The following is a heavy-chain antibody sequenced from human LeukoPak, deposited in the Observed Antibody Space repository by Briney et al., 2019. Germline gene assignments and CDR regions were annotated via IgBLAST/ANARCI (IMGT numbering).Heavy chain of an antibody. Sequence: PSETLSLTCTVSGGSISSYYWSWIRQPPGKGLEWIGYIYYSGSTNYNPSLKSRVTISVDTSKNQFSLKLSSVTAADPAVYYCGRGSFYAFDIWGQGQMSPSLQ. D-gene: IGHD3-16*01. CDR3: GRGSFYAFDI. CDR2: IYYSGST. CDR1: GGSISSYY. J-gene: IGHJ3*02. V-gene: IGHV4-59*01.